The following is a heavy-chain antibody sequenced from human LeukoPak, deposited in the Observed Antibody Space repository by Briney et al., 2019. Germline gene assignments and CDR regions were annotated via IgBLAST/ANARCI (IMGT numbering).Heavy chain of an antibody. V-gene: IGHV1-69*04. D-gene: IGHD2-2*02. Sequence: SVKVSCKPSGGTFSSYAISWVRQAPGQGLEWMGRIIPIFGIANYAQKFQGRVTITADKSTSTAYMELSSLRSEDTAVYYCARSLYCSSTSCYTGFYAFDIWGQGTMVTVSS. CDR2: IIPIFGIA. CDR1: GGTFSSYA. CDR3: ARSLYCSSTSCYTGFYAFDI. J-gene: IGHJ3*02.